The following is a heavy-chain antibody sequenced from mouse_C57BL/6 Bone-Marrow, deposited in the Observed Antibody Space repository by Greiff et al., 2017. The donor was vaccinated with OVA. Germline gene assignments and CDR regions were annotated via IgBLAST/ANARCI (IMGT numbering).Heavy chain of an antibody. J-gene: IGHJ2*01. D-gene: IGHD3-1*01. CDR2: FDPNSGGT. CDR3: ARWGFTARATFDY. CDR1: GYTFTSYW. V-gene: IGHV1-72*01. Sequence: QVQLQQPGAELVKPGASVKLSCKASGYTFTSYWMHWVKQRPGRGPEWIGRFDPNSGGTNYNEKFKSKATLTVDKPFSSAYMQLSSLASEDSAVYNCARWGFTARATFDYWGQGTTLAVTA.